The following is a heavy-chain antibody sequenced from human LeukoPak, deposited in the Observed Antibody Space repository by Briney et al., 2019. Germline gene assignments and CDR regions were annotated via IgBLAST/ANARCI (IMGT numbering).Heavy chain of an antibody. CDR2: ISSSSSYL. CDR3: AREYGSGWYDY. D-gene: IGHD6-19*01. J-gene: IGHJ4*02. V-gene: IGHV3-21*01. CDR1: GVTFSSYI. Sequence: GGSLILSCATSGVTFSSYIMNWVRQAPGKGLEWVSSISSSSSYLYYADSVKRRLTISRDNAKNSLYLQMNSLTVEHTAVYYCAREYGSGWYDYWGQGTLVTVSS.